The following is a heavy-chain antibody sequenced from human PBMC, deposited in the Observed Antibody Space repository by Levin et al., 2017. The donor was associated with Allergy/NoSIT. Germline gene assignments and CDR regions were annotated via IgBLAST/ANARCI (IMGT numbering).Heavy chain of an antibody. CDR2: INHSGST. CDR1: GGSFRGYY. J-gene: IGHJ4*02. D-gene: IGHD5-12*01. Sequence: PSETLSLTCAVYGGSFRGYYWSWIRQPPGKGLEWIGEINHSGSTNYNPSLKSRVTISVDTSKNQFSLKLSSVTAADTAVYYCARSPRDILATEGDFWGPGTLVTVSS. CDR3: ARSPRDILATEGDF. V-gene: IGHV4-34*01.